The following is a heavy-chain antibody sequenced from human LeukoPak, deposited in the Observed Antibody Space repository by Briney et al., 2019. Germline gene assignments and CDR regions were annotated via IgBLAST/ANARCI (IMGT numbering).Heavy chain of an antibody. CDR1: GGSISSGSYH. D-gene: IGHD3-10*01. J-gene: IGHJ2*01. CDR3: ARDPEGPGVWYFDL. Sequence: SETLSLTCTVSGGSISSGSYHWSWIRQPAGKGLEWIGRIYTSGSTNYNPSLKSRVTISVDTSKNQFSLKLSSVTAADTAVYYCARDPEGPGVWYFDLWGRGTLVAVSS. CDR2: IYTSGST. V-gene: IGHV4-61*02.